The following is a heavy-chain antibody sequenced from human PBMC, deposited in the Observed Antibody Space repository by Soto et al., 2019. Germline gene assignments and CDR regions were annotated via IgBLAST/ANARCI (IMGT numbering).Heavy chain of an antibody. V-gene: IGHV4-31*03. J-gene: IGHJ3*02. CDR2: IDYIGRA. CDR3: AREVKSAAASDALDI. D-gene: IGHD2-15*01. Sequence: TLSLTCTVSGGSISSDNYFWSWIRQHPGKGLEWIGYIDYIGRAYYNPSLKSRVTTSVDTSKNQFSLRLSSVTVADTATYYCAREVKSAAASDALDIWGQGTVVTVS. CDR1: GGSISSDNYF.